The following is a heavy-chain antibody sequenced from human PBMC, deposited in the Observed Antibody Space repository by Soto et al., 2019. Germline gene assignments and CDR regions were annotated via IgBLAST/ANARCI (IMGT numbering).Heavy chain of an antibody. CDR3: ARVPYGDYTRIFDY. CDR1: GGSISSGGYY. J-gene: IGHJ4*02. D-gene: IGHD4-17*01. Sequence: PSETLSLTCTVSGGSISSGGYYWSWIRQHPGKGLEWIGYIYYSGSTYYNPSLKSRVTISVDTSKNQFSLKLSSVTAADTAVYYCARVPYGDYTRIFDYWGQGTLVTVSS. V-gene: IGHV4-31*03. CDR2: IYYSGST.